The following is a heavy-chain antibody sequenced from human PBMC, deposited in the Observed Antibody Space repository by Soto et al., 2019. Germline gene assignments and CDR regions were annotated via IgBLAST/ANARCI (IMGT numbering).Heavy chain of an antibody. CDR3: ARESRPIEVAGTSAVFGY. CDR2: IWYDGSNK. J-gene: IGHJ4*02. Sequence: PGGSLRLSCAASGFTFSSYGMHWVRQAPGKGLEWVAVIWYDGSNKYYADSVKGRFTISRDNSKNTLYLQMNSLRAEDTAVYYCARESRPIEVAGTSAVFGYWGQGTLVTVSS. D-gene: IGHD6-19*01. V-gene: IGHV3-33*01. CDR1: GFTFSSYG.